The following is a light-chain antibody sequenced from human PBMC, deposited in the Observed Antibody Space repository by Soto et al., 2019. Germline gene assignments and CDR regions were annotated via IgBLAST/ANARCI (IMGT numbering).Light chain of an antibody. V-gene: IGKV3-15*01. CDR3: QQYNKWPLT. Sequence: EILMTQSPATLSVSPGERATLSCRASQSGSSSLAWYRQKPGQAPRLLIYGASTRATGIPDRFSGSGSGTEFTLTNSSLQSEDFAVYYCQQYNKWPLTFGQGTKVEIK. J-gene: IGKJ1*01. CDR2: GAS. CDR1: QSGSSS.